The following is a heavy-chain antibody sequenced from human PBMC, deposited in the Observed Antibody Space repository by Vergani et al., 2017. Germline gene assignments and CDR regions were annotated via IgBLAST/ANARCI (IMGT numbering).Heavy chain of an antibody. CDR1: GGSFTSYH. D-gene: IGHD4-11*01. CDR3: ARVNTETNCHLYFYYYMGV. CDR2: SDHTGRP. J-gene: IGHJ6*03. V-gene: IGHV4-34*01. Sequence: QVQLQQWGGGLLKPSETLSLTCVVNGGSFTSYHWTWIRQSPGEGLEWVGDSDHTGRPDYNPSLKSRLTMSVDKSRNQFSLTLNSVTATDTAIYFCARVNTETNCHLYFYYYMGVWGQGTAVTVS.